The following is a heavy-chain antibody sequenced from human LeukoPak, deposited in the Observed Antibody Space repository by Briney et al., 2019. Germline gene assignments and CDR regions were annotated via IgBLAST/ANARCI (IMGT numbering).Heavy chain of an antibody. CDR1: GGSISSSSYY. D-gene: IGHD6-19*01. CDR3: ARAIAVAGPIDY. V-gene: IGHV4-39*01. Sequence: PSETLSLTCTVSGGSISSSSYYWGWIRQPPGKGLEWIGSIYYSGSTYYNPSLKSRVTISVDTSKNQFSLKPSSVTAADTAVYYCARAIAVAGPIDYWGQGTLVTVSS. J-gene: IGHJ4*02. CDR2: IYYSGST.